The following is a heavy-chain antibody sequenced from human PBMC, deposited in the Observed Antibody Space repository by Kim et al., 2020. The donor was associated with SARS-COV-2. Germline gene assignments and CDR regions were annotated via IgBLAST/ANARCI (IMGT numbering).Heavy chain of an antibody. Sequence: SQNSQGRVTITRDTAATTAYMELSSLTSKDTAVYYCAREGSGSYNWFDPWGQGTLVTVSS. V-gene: IGHV1-3*01. CDR3: AREGSGSYNWFDP. D-gene: IGHD3-10*01. J-gene: IGHJ5*02.